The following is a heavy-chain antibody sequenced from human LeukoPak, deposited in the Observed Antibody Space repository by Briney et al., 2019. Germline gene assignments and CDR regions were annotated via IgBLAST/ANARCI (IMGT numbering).Heavy chain of an antibody. CDR1: GFTFDDYT. CDR3: AKARRGASGSYIFDY. D-gene: IGHD1-26*01. J-gene: IGHJ4*02. Sequence: TGGSLRLSCAASGFTFDDYTMHWVRQDPGKGLEWVSLISWDGGSIYYADSVKGRFTISRDNSKNSLYLQMYSLRTEDTALYYCAKARRGASGSYIFDYWGQGTLVTVSS. CDR2: ISWDGGSI. V-gene: IGHV3-43*01.